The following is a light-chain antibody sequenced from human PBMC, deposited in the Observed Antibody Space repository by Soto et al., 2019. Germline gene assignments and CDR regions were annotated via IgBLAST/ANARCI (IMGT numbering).Light chain of an antibody. V-gene: IGKV1-5*03. J-gene: IGKJ2*01. Sequence: DIQMTQSPSTLSSSVGDRVTITCRASQGISSWLAWYQQKPGKAAKLLIYKESSLESGVTSRCSGSGSGPEFTITISRLKPDDFAPYYSQQYNSYPVTFGQGNKLEIK. CDR3: QQYNSYPVT. CDR1: QGISSW. CDR2: KES.